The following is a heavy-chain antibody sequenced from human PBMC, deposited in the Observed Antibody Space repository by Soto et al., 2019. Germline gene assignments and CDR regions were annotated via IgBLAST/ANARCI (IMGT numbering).Heavy chain of an antibody. J-gene: IGHJ6*02. V-gene: IGHV4-39*01. D-gene: IGHD2-2*02. CDR2: IYYSGST. CDR1: GGSISSSSYY. CDR3: ASYCSSTSCYMTYYYYGMDV. Sequence: SETLSLTCTVSGGSISSSSYYWGWIRQPPGKGLEWIGSIYYSGSTYYNPSLKSRVAISVDTSKNQFSLKLSSVTAADTAVYYCASYCSSTSCYMTYYYYGMDVWGQGTTVTVSS.